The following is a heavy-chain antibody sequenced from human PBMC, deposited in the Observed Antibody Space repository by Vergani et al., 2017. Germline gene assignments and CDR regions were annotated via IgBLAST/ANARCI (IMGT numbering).Heavy chain of an antibody. CDR3: VRDQVTMLRGSDALDI. D-gene: IGHD3-10*01. Sequence: VLLVESGGGVVQPGLSLRLSCEASGFLFSSYGMHWVRQAPGKGLEWVGGIRSKAYGQATIYAASVKGRFTISRDDSKSIAYLQMNNLQTEDTAMYYCVRDQVTMLRGSDALDIWGQGTMVTVSS. V-gene: IGHV3-49*04. J-gene: IGHJ3*02. CDR2: IRSKAYGQAT. CDR1: GFLFSSYG.